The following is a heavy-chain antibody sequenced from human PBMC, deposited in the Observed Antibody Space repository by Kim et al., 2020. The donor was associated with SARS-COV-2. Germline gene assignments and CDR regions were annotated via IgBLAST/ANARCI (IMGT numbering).Heavy chain of an antibody. CDR1: GFTFSSYS. Sequence: GGSLRLSCAASGFTFSSYSMNWVRQAPGKGLEWVSYISSSSSTIYYADSVKGRFTISRDNAKNSLYLQMNSLRDEDTAVYYCARGGPYYYDSSGYSTLTYWGQGTLVTVSS. J-gene: IGHJ4*02. CDR3: ARGGPYYYDSSGYSTLTY. D-gene: IGHD3-22*01. CDR2: ISSSSSTI. V-gene: IGHV3-48*02.